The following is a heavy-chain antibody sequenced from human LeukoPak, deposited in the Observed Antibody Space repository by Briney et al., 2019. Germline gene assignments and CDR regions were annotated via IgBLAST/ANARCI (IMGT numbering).Heavy chain of an antibody. J-gene: IGHJ5*02. V-gene: IGHV3-30*03. D-gene: IGHD3-10*01. CDR1: GFTFSSYG. CDR3: ARDRVGLLWFGELLQDWFDP. CDR2: ISYDGSNK. Sequence: PGGSLRLSCAASGFTFSSYGMHWVRQAPGKGLEWVAVISYDGSNKYYADSVKGRFTISRDNSKNTLYLQMNSLRAEDTAVYYCARDRVGLLWFGELLQDWFDPWGQGTLVTVSS.